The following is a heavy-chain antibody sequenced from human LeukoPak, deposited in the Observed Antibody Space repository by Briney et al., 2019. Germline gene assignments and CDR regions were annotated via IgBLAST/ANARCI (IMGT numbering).Heavy chain of an antibody. Sequence: ASVKVSCMASGYTFTSYAMHWARQAPGQRLEWMGWINAGNGNTKYSQEFQGRVTITRDTSASTVYMELSSLRSEDTAVYYCAREGLRVGATHYYYYMDVWGKGTTVTISS. V-gene: IGHV1-3*03. D-gene: IGHD1-26*01. CDR1: GYTFTSYA. CDR3: AREGLRVGATHYYYYMDV. J-gene: IGHJ6*03. CDR2: INAGNGNT.